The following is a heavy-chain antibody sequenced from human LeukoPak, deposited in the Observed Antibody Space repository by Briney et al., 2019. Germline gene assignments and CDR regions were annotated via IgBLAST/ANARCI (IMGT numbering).Heavy chain of an antibody. V-gene: IGHV3-11*01. CDR2: ISSSGSTI. CDR3: AKAYSSSWSARYYFDY. CDR1: GFTFSDYY. Sequence: PGGSLRLSCAASGFTFSDYYMSWIRQAPGKGLEWVSYISSSGSTIYYADSVKGRFTISRDNAKNSLYLQMNSLRAEDTAVYYCAKAYSSSWSARYYFDYWGQGTLVTVSS. J-gene: IGHJ4*02. D-gene: IGHD6-13*01.